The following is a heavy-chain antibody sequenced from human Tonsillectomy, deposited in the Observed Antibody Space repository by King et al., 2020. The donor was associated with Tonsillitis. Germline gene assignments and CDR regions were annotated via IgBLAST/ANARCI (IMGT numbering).Heavy chain of an antibody. CDR3: ARFSPGDGDPYYFDY. CDR2: IYYSGRT. V-gene: IGHV4-31*03. CDR1: GGSISSGGYY. Sequence: QLQESGPGLVKPSQTLSLTCTVSGGSISSGGYYWRWIRQHPGKGLEWIGYIYYSGRTHYNPSLKSRVTISVDTSKNQFSLKLRAVTAADTAVYCCARFSPGDGDPYYFDYWGQGTLVTVSS. J-gene: IGHJ4*02. D-gene: IGHD7-27*01.